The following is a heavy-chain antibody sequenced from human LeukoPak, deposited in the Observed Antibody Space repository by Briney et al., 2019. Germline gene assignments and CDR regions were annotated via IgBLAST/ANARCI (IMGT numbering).Heavy chain of an antibody. CDR1: GGSISSYY. CDR3: ARSRGYFDY. CDR2: IYYSGST. Sequence: KPSETLSLTCTVSGGSISSYYWSWIRQPPGKGLEWIGYIYYSGSTNYNPSLKSRVTKSVDTSKNQFSLKLSSVAAADTALYYCARSRGYFDYWGQGTLVTVSS. J-gene: IGHJ4*02. V-gene: IGHV4-59*01. D-gene: IGHD6-13*01.